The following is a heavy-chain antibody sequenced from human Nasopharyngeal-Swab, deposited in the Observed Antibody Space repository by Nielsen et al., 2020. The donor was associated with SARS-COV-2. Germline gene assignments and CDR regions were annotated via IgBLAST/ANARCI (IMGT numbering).Heavy chain of an antibody. V-gene: IGHV3-23*01. CDR2: ISGSGSYA. Sequence: GESLKISCTASGFTFSTFGMSWVRQAPGKGLEWVSRISGSGSYADYADSVKGRFTISRDNSKNTLYLQMNSLSAEDTAVYYCAKGGVSVYGDSYYFDFWGQGSLVTVSS. CDR3: AKGGVSVYGDSYYFDF. D-gene: IGHD4-17*01. CDR1: GFTFSTFG. J-gene: IGHJ4*02.